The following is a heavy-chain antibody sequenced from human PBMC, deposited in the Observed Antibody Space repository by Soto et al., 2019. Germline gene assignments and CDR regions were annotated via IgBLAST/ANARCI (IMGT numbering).Heavy chain of an antibody. V-gene: IGHV4-39*02. CDR2: IYYSGST. Sequence: SETLSLTCTVSGGSISSSSYYWGWIRQPPGKGLEWIGSIYYSGSTYYNPSLKSRVTISVDTSKNQFSLKLSSVTAADTAVYYCARDHVTTSTLYSLYYYYYMDVWGKGTTVTVSS. CDR1: GGSISSSSYY. CDR3: ARDHVTTSTLYSLYYYYYMDV. J-gene: IGHJ6*03. D-gene: IGHD4-4*01.